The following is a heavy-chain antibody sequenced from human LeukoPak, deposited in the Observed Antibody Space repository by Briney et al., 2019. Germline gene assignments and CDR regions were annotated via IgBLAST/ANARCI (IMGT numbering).Heavy chain of an antibody. V-gene: IGHV1-24*01. Sequence: ASVKVSCKVSGYTLTELSMHWVRQAPGKGLEWMGGFDPEDGETIYAQKFQGRVTMTEDTSTDTAYMELSSLRSEDTAVYYCARGYCSGGSCYSGFMAQHYYYYYMDVWGKGTTVTISS. D-gene: IGHD2-15*01. CDR2: FDPEDGET. J-gene: IGHJ6*03. CDR3: ARGYCSGGSCYSGFMAQHYYYYYMDV. CDR1: GYTLTELS.